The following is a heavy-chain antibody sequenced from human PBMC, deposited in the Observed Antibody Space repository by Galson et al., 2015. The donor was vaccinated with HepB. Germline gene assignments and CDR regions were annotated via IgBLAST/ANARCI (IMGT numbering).Heavy chain of an antibody. J-gene: IGHJ4*02. Sequence: SVKVSCKASGYTFTSSAMNWVRQAPGQGLEWMGWINTNTGNPSYAQGFTGRFVFSLDTSVSTAYLQISSLKAEDTAVYYCAREYSSSWYVLGSPKYFDYWGQGTLVTVSS. CDR2: INTNTGNP. V-gene: IGHV7-4-1*02. CDR1: GYTFTSSA. CDR3: AREYSSSWYVLGSPKYFDY. D-gene: IGHD6-13*01.